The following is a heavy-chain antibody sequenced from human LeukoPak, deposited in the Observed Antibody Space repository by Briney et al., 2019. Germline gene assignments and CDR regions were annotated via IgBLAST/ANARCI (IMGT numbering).Heavy chain of an antibody. D-gene: IGHD1-1*01. Sequence: SETLSLTCTVSGGSINSGDYYWSWIRQPPGKGLEWIGYIYYSGSTYYNPSLKSRVTISVDTSKNQFSLQLSSVTAADTAVYYCATERPEWGAYSPLEYYYMDVWGKGTTVTVSS. CDR1: GGSINSGDYY. CDR3: ATERPEWGAYSPLEYYYMDV. J-gene: IGHJ6*03. CDR2: IYYSGST. V-gene: IGHV4-30-4*08.